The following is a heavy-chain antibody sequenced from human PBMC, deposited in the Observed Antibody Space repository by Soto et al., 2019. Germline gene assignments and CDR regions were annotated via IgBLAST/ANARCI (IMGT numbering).Heavy chain of an antibody. CDR3: SRGFSTSPEAFES. D-gene: IGHD6-6*01. Sequence: SDTGSLAGTVCGGSANRDTFYWSWIRQPPGGGVEWIGYIYYTGGTNCNPSLKSRVTISMETSRNQFSLKLTSVTAADAAGYCSSRGFSTSPEAFESWGQGSLVTVSS. CDR1: GGSANRDTFY. CDR2: IYYTGGT. V-gene: IGHV4-61*01. J-gene: IGHJ4*02.